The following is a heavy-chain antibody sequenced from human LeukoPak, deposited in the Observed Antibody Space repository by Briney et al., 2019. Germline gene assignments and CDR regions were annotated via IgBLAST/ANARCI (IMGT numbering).Heavy chain of an antibody. J-gene: IGHJ4*02. D-gene: IGHD7-27*01. V-gene: IGHV1-18*01. CDR2: ISTYNGNT. CDR3: ARDYRTGFDY. Sequence: ASVKVSCRASGYTFTSYGISWVRQAPGQGLEWLGWISTYNGNTHYAQKLQGRVTMTTDTSTTTAYMELRSLRSDDTAVYYCARDYRTGFDYWGQGTLVTVSS. CDR1: GYTFTSYG.